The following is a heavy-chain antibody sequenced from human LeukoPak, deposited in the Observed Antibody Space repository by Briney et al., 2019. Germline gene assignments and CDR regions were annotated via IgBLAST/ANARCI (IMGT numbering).Heavy chain of an antibody. CDR1: GFTVSSHY. CDR2: IYSDGAT. J-gene: IGHJ3*02. V-gene: IGHV3-66*01. CDR3: ARDYYYDSSAEGLDAFDI. D-gene: IGHD3-22*01. Sequence: GGSLRLSCTASGFTVSSHYMAWVRQAPGKGLECVSFIYSDGATKYADSVRGRFIISRDNSKSTLFLQMNSLRAEDTAVYYCARDYYYDSSAEGLDAFDIWGQGTMVTVSS.